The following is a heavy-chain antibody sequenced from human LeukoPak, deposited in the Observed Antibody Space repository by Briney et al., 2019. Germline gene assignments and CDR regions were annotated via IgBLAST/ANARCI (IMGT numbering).Heavy chain of an antibody. J-gene: IGHJ4*02. Sequence: PGGSLRLSCAASGFTFSSYEMNWVRQAPGKGLEWVSYISSSGSTIYYADSVKGRFTISRDNAKNSLYLQMNSLRADDTAVYYCARGPPYGSGSYQFYYWGQGTLVTVSS. CDR3: ARGPPYGSGSYQFYY. V-gene: IGHV3-48*03. CDR1: GFTFSSYE. D-gene: IGHD3-10*01. CDR2: ISSSGSTI.